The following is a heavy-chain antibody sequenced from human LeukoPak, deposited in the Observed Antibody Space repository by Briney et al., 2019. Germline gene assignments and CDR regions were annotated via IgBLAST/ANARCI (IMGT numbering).Heavy chain of an antibody. CDR2: IYYSGST. Sequence: AETLSLTCAVYGGSFSGYYWSCIRQAPGKGLEWIGQIYYSGSTNYNPSLKSRVTLSLDTSKNHFSLKITSMTAADTAVYYCARHLSGSWSFDYWGQGTLVTVSS. D-gene: IGHD1-26*01. J-gene: IGHJ4*02. V-gene: IGHV4-34*01. CDR3: ARHLSGSWSFDY. CDR1: GGSFSGYY.